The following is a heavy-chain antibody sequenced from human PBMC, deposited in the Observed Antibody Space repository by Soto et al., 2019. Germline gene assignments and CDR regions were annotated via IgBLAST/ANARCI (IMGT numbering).Heavy chain of an antibody. V-gene: IGHV3-23*01. J-gene: IGHJ5*02. CDR2: ISGSGGST. CDR1: GFTFSSYA. D-gene: IGHD6-19*01. CDR3: AKDARGGQWLVFISVKGAWFDP. Sequence: PGGSLRLSCAASGFTFSSYAMSWVRQAPGKGLEWVSAISGSGGSTYYADSVKGRFTISRDNSKNTLYLQMNSLRAEDTAVYYCAKDARGGQWLVFISVKGAWFDPWGQGTLVTVSS.